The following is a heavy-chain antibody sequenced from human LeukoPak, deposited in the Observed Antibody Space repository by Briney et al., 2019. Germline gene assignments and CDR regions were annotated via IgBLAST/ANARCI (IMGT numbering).Heavy chain of an antibody. V-gene: IGHV3-33*06. D-gene: IGHD3-22*01. J-gene: IGHJ4*02. CDR2: IYSDGSNQ. CDR1: GFIFNNYG. CDR3: AKDVRSGYFDY. Sequence: GGSLRLSCAASGFIFNNYGMHWVRQAPGKGLEWVAVIYSDGSNQNYADSVKGRFTISRDDSKNTVYLQMNSLRADDTAVYYCAKDVRSGYFDYWGQGTLVTVSS.